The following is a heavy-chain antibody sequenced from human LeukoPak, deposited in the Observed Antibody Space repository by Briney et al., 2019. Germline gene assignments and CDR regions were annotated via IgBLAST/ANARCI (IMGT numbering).Heavy chain of an antibody. CDR2: ISYDGSNK. CDR3: AKGSGWYSSSGPVG. CDR1: GYTFTGYY. V-gene: IGHV3-30*18. J-gene: IGHJ4*02. Sequence: SCKASGYTFTGYYMHWVRQAPGKGLEWVAVISYDGSNKYYADSVKGRFTISRDNSKNTLYLQMNSLRAEDTAVYYCAKGSGWYSSSGPVGWGQGTLVTVSS. D-gene: IGHD6-6*01.